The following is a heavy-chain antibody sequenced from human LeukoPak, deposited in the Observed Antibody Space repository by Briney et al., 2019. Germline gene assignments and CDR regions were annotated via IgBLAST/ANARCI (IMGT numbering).Heavy chain of an antibody. CDR1: GFTVSSNS. V-gene: IGHV3-7*01. CDR2: IKQDGSEK. D-gene: IGHD4-17*01. J-gene: IGHJ4*02. CDR3: ARVVDYGDYPDY. Sequence: GGSLRLSCTVSGFTVSSNSMSWVRQAPGKGLEWVANIKQDGSEKYYVDSVKGRFTISRDNAKNSLYLQMNSLRAEDTAVYYCARVVDYGDYPDYWGQGTLVTVSS.